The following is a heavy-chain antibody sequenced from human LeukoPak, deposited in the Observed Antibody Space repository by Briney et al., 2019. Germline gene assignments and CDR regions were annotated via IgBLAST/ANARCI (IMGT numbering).Heavy chain of an antibody. D-gene: IGHD3-10*01. CDR3: AKEITMVRGVKPNWFDP. J-gene: IGHJ5*01. Sequence: GGSLRLSCAASGFTFSSYAMSWVRQAPGKGLEWVSAISGSGGSTYYADSVKGRFTISRDNSKNTLYLQMNSLRAEDAAVYYCAKEITMVRGVKPNWFDPWGRGTLVTVSS. CDR1: GFTFSSYA. CDR2: ISGSGGST. V-gene: IGHV3-23*01.